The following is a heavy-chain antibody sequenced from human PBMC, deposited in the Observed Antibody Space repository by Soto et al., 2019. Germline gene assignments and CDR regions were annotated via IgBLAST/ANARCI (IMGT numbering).Heavy chain of an antibody. CDR3: AREEPTHTYVLRYLESAGNWFDP. CDR1: GFTFSSYG. D-gene: IGHD3-3*01. J-gene: IGHJ5*02. V-gene: IGHV3-33*01. Sequence: GGSLRLSCAASGFTFSSYGMHWVRQAPGKGLEWVAVIWYDGSNKYYADSVKGRFTISRANSKNTLYLQMNSLRAEDTAVYYCAREEPTHTYVLRYLESAGNWFDPWGQGTLVTVSS. CDR2: IWYDGSNK.